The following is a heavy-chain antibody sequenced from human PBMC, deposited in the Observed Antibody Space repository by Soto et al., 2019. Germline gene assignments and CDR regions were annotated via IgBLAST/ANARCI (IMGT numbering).Heavy chain of an antibody. CDR2: ISASGAGT. D-gene: IGHD5-12*01. CDR1: GFIFSNDV. V-gene: IGHV3-23*01. J-gene: IGHJ6*02. CDR3: AKAVAPYYYGVDV. Sequence: EVQLMESGGGLVQPGGSLRLSCVASGFIFSNDVVSWVRQAPGKGLESVSIISASGAGTYYAESVKGRFTVSRDNSKNTLFLQMNSLRVEDTATYYCAKAVAPYYYGVDVWGQGTTVTVSS.